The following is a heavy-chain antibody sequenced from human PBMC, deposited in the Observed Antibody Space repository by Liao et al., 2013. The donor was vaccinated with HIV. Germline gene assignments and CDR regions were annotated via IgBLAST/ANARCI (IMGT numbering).Heavy chain of an antibody. D-gene: IGHD2-15*01. V-gene: IGHV4-34*01. J-gene: IGHJ6*03. CDR3: ARSATGSGYYYYYMDV. CDR2: INHGGTT. CDR1: GGPFSAHY. Sequence: QVQLQQWGAGLLKPSETLSLTCAVFGGPFSAHYWGWIRQPPGKGLEWIGEINHGGTTNYNPSLKSRVTISVDTSKNQFSLKLSSVTAADTAVYYCARSATGSGYYYYYMDVWGKGTTVTVSS.